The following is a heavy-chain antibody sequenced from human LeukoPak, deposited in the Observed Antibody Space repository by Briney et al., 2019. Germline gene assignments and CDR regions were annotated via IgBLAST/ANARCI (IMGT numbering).Heavy chain of an antibody. J-gene: IGHJ3*02. V-gene: IGHV3-48*04. D-gene: IGHD6-19*01. CDR2: ISSSSSTI. Sequence: PGGSLRLSCAASGFTFSSYSMNWVRQAPGKGLEWVSYISSSSSTIYYADSVKGRFTISRDNAKNSLYLQMNSLRAEDTAVYYCARERRGWSLGAFDIWGQGIMVTVSS. CDR3: ARERRGWSLGAFDI. CDR1: GFTFSSYS.